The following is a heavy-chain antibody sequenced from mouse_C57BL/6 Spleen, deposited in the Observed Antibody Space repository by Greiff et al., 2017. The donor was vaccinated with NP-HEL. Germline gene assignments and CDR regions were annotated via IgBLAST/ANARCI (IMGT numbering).Heavy chain of an antibody. V-gene: IGHV1-26*01. Sequence: EVQLQQSGPELVKPGASVKISCKASGYTFTDYYMNWVKQSHGKSLEWIGDINPNNGGTSYNQKFKGKATLTVDKSSSTAYMELRSLTSEDSAVYYCARSPYYGADYWGQGTTLTVSS. J-gene: IGHJ2*01. D-gene: IGHD1-1*01. CDR3: ARSPYYGADY. CDR2: INPNNGGT. CDR1: GYTFTDYY.